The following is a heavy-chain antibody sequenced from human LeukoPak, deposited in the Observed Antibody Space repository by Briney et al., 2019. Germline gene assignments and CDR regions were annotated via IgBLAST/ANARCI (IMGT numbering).Heavy chain of an antibody. D-gene: IGHD6-13*01. CDR1: GYTFTSYG. CDR3: ARDQRVVGSSSSWYVY. V-gene: IGHV1-18*01. J-gene: IGHJ4*02. CDR2: ISAYNGNT. Sequence: ASVKVSCKASGYTFTSYGISWVRQAPGQGLDWMGWISAYNGNTNYAQKLQGRVTMTTDTSTSTAYMELRSLRSDDTAVYYCARDQRVVGSSSSWYVYWGQGTLVTVSS.